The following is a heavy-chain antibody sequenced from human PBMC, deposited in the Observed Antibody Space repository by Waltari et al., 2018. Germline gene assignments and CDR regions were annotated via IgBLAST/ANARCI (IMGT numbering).Heavy chain of an antibody. D-gene: IGHD3-10*01. V-gene: IGHV4-30-2*01. CDR3: ARTNYYGSGTPPGRWFDP. Sequence: QLQLQESGSGLVKPSQTLSLTCAVSGDSISRGTFSWSWSRQQPGKGLEWIGYIYHSGKTYYSPSLTSSATISVDRSKNQFSLKLSSVTAADTAVYYCARTNYYGSGTPPGRWFDPWGQGTLVTVSS. CDR1: GDSISRGTFS. J-gene: IGHJ5*02. CDR2: IYHSGKT.